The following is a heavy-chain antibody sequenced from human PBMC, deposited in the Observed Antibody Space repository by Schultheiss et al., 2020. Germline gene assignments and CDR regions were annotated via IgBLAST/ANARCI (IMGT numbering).Heavy chain of an antibody. CDR1: GYTFNNYD. J-gene: IGHJ6*02. Sequence: ASVKVSCKASGYTFNNYDINWVRQATGQGLEWMGWMNPNSGNTGYAQKFQGRVTMTRNTSISTAYMDLSSLRSEDTAVYYWARGPIVLMAAKGGMDVWGQGTTVTVSS. CDR2: MNPNSGNT. CDR3: ARGPIVLMAAKGGMDV. D-gene: IGHD2-8*01. V-gene: IGHV1-8*01.